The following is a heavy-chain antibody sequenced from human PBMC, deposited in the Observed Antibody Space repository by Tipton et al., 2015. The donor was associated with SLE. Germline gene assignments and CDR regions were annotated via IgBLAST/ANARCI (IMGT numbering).Heavy chain of an antibody. CDR1: GGSISSGSYY. Sequence: TLSLTCTVSGGSISSGSYYWSWIRQPAGKGLDWIGRIYTSGSTNYNPSLKSRVTISVDTPKNRFSQKLSSVTAADTAVYYCARYPEGYYYDSSGYLPDAFDIWGQGTMVTVSS. D-gene: IGHD3-22*01. CDR2: IYTSGST. CDR3: ARYPEGYYYDSSGYLPDAFDI. V-gene: IGHV4-61*02. J-gene: IGHJ3*02.